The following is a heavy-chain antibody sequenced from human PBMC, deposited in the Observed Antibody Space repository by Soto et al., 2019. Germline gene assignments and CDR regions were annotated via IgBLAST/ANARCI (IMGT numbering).Heavy chain of an antibody. D-gene: IGHD3-16*02. V-gene: IGHV4-31*03. CDR2: IYNSEST. Sequence: QVQLQESGPGLVKPSQTLSLTCTVSGGSISSGGYYWNWIRQHPGKGLEWIGYIYNSESTYYNPSLQSRVTISGDTSKNQFSLKLSSVTAADTAVYYCARMDDYVWGSYRYTAIDYWGQGTLVTVSS. CDR3: ARMDDYVWGSYRYTAIDY. CDR1: GGSISSGGYY. J-gene: IGHJ4*02.